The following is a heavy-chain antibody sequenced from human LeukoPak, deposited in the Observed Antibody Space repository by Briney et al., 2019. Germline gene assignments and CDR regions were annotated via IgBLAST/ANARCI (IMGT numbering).Heavy chain of an antibody. Sequence: ASVKVSCKASGYSFTTYAMHWVRQAPGQRLEWMGWINAGNGNTGYSQKFQGRVTITRDTSASTVYMELSSLRSEDTAVYYCARVYYYDSSGYHLGVDYWGQGTLVTVS. CDR1: GYSFTTYA. CDR3: ARVYYYDSSGYHLGVDY. CDR2: INAGNGNT. D-gene: IGHD3-22*01. J-gene: IGHJ4*02. V-gene: IGHV1-3*01.